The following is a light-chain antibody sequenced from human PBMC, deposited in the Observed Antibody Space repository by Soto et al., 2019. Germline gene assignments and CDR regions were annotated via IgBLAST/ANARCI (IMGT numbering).Light chain of an antibody. CDR2: GAS. Sequence: EIVMTQSPATLSVSPGERATLSCRASQSISSDLAWYQQKPGQAPRLLIYGASTRATDIPARISGSGSGTVFTLTIGSLQSEDFAVYYCQQYNKWPPQYTFGQGTKLEIK. V-gene: IGKV3-15*01. CDR3: QQYNKWPPQYT. J-gene: IGKJ2*01. CDR1: QSISSD.